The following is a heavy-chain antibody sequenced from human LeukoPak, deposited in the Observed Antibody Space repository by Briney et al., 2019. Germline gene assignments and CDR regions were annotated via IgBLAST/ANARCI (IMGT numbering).Heavy chain of an antibody. D-gene: IGHD3-22*01. CDR1: GFTFSSYG. CDR2: ISYDGSNK. Sequence: GGSLRLSCAASGFTFSSYGMHWVRQAPGKGLEWVAVISYDGSNKYYADSVKGRFTISRDNSKNTLYLQMNSLRAEDTAVYYCARLRITMIVVDYWGQGTLVTVSS. CDR3: ARLRITMIVVDY. V-gene: IGHV3-30*03. J-gene: IGHJ4*02.